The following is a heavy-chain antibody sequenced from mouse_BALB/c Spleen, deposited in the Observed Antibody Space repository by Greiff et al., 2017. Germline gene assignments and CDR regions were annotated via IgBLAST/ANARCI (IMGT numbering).Heavy chain of an antibody. CDR1: GYTFSSYW. J-gene: IGHJ3*01. V-gene: IGHV1-9*01. CDR3: ARGGGYDAWFAY. D-gene: IGHD2-2*01. Sequence: VQLVESGAELMKPGASVKISCKATGYTFSSYWIEWVKQRPGHGLEWIGEILPGSGSTNYNEKFKGKATFTADTSSNTAYMQLSSLTSEDSAVYYCARGGGYDAWFAYWGQGTLVTVSA. CDR2: ILPGSGST.